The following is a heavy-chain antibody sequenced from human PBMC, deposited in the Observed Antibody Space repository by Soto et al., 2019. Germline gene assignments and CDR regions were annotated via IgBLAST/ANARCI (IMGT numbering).Heavy chain of an antibody. D-gene: IGHD4-17*01. CDR2: ISSGSSYI. V-gene: IGHV3-21*01. CDR3: AREVYGDYAPLDY. CDR1: GFAFSDYG. J-gene: IGHJ4*02. Sequence: VHLVESGGCLVKPGGSLRLSCPASGFAFSDYGLKGVLQAPGKGLAYVSSISSGSSYIYYADSVKGQFRISRDNVQHSLYVHMNSLRDEDVAVYYCAREVYGDYAPLDYWGQGTLVTVSS.